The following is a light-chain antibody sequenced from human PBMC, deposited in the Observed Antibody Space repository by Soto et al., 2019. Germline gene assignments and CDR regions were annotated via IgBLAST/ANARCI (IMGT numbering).Light chain of an antibody. CDR2: DVT. Sequence: QSALTQPPSASGSPGQSVTISCTRTSSDVGGYNYVSWHQQHPGKAPKLIIYDVTKRPSGVPDRFSGSKSGYTASLTVSGLQAEDEADYYCSSFAGGNIYVFGTGTKLTVL. CDR3: SSFAGGNIYV. J-gene: IGLJ1*01. CDR1: SSDVGGYNY. V-gene: IGLV2-8*01.